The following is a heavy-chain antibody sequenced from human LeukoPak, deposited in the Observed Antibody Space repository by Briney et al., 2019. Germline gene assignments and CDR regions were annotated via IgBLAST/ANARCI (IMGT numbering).Heavy chain of an antibody. CDR3: GRDLSGWYGPDY. D-gene: IGHD6-19*01. CDR1: GFTFSHYE. J-gene: IGHJ4*02. V-gene: IGHV3-48*03. Sequence: GGSLRLSCIISGFTFSHYEVNWVRQAPGKGLEWVSYISSSGSTIYYAHFVKGRFTISRDNAKNSLYLQMDSLRAEDTALYYCGRDLSGWYGPDYWGQGTLVTVSS. CDR2: ISSSGSTI.